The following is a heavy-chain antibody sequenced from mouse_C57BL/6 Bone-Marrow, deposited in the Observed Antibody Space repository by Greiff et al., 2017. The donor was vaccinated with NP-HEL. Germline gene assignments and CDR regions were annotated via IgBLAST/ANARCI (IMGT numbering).Heavy chain of an antibody. V-gene: IGHV1-19*01. Sequence: LVEPGASVKMSCKASGYTFTDYYMNWVKQSHGKSLEWIGVINPYNGGTSYNQKFKGKATLTVDKSSSTAYMELNSLTSEDSAVYYCARNYDWFAYWGQGTLVTVSA. CDR1: GYTFTDYY. CDR3: ARNYDWFAY. CDR2: INPYNGGT. J-gene: IGHJ3*01. D-gene: IGHD2-4*01.